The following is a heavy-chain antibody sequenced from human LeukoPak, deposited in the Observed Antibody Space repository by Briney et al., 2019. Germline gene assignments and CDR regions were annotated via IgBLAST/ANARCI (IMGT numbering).Heavy chain of an antibody. Sequence: SETLSLTCTVSGGSISSSSYYWGWIRQPPGKGLEWIGSIYYSGSTYYNPSLKSRVTISVDTSKNQFSLKLSSVTAADTAVYYCARSSPRWLQFQIDYWGQGTLVTVSS. V-gene: IGHV4-39*07. CDR2: IYYSGST. CDR1: GGSISSSSYY. CDR3: ARSSPRWLQFQIDY. J-gene: IGHJ4*02. D-gene: IGHD5-24*01.